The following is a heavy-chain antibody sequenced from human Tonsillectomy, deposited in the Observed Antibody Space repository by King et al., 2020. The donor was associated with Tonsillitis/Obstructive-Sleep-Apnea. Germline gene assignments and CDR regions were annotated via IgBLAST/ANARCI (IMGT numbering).Heavy chain of an antibody. CDR1: GCSISTYY. CDR3: ARSHGGY. Sequence: QLQESGPGLVKSSETLSLTCTVSGCSISTYYWNWVRQPPGKGLEWSGYISYSGFTKYNPSLKSRVTISVDTSKNQFSLKLTSLTAADTAVYYCARSHGGYWGQGILVTVSS. J-gene: IGHJ4*02. V-gene: IGHV4-59*01. CDR2: ISYSGFT.